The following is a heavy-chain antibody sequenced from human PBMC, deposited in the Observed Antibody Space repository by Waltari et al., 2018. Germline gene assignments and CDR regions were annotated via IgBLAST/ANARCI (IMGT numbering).Heavy chain of an antibody. V-gene: IGHV1-69*12. Sequence: QAQLVQSGAEVKRPGSSVKISCKASGGTTFNNYDISWVRLAPGKGLEGMGGILPLFGFGDYEPKFRDRLTITADESTKTAYMELRSLAPEDSAIYFCGRDETIAGYYFGTDVWGQGTTVTVSS. CDR3: GRDETIAGYYFGTDV. CDR2: ILPLFGFG. J-gene: IGHJ6*02. CDR1: GGTTFNNYD. D-gene: IGHD2-15*01.